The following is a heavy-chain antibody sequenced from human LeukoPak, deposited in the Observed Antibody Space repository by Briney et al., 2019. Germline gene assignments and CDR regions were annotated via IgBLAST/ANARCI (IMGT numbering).Heavy chain of an antibody. CDR2: ISAYNGNT. V-gene: IGHV1-18*01. CDR1: GYTFTSYG. CDR3: ARDEGSNYYGSGRAFDY. Sequence: ASVKVSCKASGYTFTSYGISWVRQAPGQGLEWMGWISAYNGNTNYAQELQGRVTMTTDTSTSTAYMELRSLRSDDTAVYYCARDEGSNYYGSGRAFDYWGQGTLVTVSS. D-gene: IGHD3-10*01. J-gene: IGHJ4*02.